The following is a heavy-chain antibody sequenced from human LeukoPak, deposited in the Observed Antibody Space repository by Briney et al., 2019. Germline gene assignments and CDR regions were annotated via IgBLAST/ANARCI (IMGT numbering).Heavy chain of an antibody. Sequence: SETLSLTCAVSGGSISSGGYSWSWIRQPPGKGLEWIGYIYHSGSTYYNPSLKSRVTISVDRSKNQFSLKLSSVTAADTAVYYCVRGHGGYWGQGTLVTVSS. J-gene: IGHJ4*02. CDR3: VRGHGGY. CDR2: IYHSGST. CDR1: GGSISSGGYS. V-gene: IGHV4-30-2*01.